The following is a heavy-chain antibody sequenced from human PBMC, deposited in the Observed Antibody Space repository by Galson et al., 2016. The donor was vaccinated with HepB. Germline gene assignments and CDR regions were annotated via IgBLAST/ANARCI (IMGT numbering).Heavy chain of an antibody. V-gene: IGHV2-5*02. D-gene: IGHD2-2*01. CDR3: VRRVAGTEQLLNWFDP. CDR1: GFSLSTRGVG. Sequence: PALVKPTQTLTLTCAFSGFSLSTRGVGVGWIRQPPGKAPEWLGLLYWDDDKRYSPSLKSRLTITKGSSENQVVLTMTNMDPVDTATYYCVRRVAGTEQLLNWFDPWGQGTLVTVSS. CDR2: LYWDDDK. J-gene: IGHJ5*02.